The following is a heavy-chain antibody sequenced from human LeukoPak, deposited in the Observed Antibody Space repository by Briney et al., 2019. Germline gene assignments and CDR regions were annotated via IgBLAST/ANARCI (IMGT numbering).Heavy chain of an antibody. Sequence: GGSLRLFCTASGFTFSSYAMSWVRQAPGKGLEWVSAISGSGGSTYYADSVKGRFTISRDNSKNTLYLQMNSLRAEDTPVYYCANVLWFGELLYQHAFDIWGQGTMVTVSS. J-gene: IGHJ3*02. D-gene: IGHD3-10*01. CDR1: GFTFSSYA. CDR3: ANVLWFGELLYQHAFDI. CDR2: ISGSGGST. V-gene: IGHV3-23*01.